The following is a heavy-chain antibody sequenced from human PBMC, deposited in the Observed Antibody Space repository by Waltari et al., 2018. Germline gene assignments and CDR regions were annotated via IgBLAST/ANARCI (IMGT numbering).Heavy chain of an antibody. CDR2: VKQNSGTT. CDR1: GYTFINYE. Sequence: QVQLVQTGAEVLRPGAAVKVSCQASGYTFINYEINWVRQAAGQGLEWMGWVKQNSGTTAYEQKCQGRISVTWDTFTRTAYMELSNLRSDDTAVFYCARGRDVFANFDYNWFDPWGQGTLVTVSS. CDR3: ARGRDVFANFDYNWFDP. D-gene: IGHD3-3*01. V-gene: IGHV1-8*02. J-gene: IGHJ5*02.